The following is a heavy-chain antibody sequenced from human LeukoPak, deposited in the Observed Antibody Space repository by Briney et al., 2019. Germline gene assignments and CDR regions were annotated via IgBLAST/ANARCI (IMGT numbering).Heavy chain of an antibody. CDR3: AKGGGSYFRRVTYYYYYMDV. CDR2: ISGSGDST. J-gene: IGHJ6*03. D-gene: IGHD1-26*01. V-gene: IGHV3-23*01. Sequence: PGGSLRLSCAAPEFSFGSYAMSWVRQAPGKGLQWVSGISGSGDSTYYADSVNGRFTISRDNSKNTLYLQMISLRAEDTAVYYCAKGGGSYFRRVTYYYYYMDVWGKGTTVTVSS. CDR1: EFSFGSYA.